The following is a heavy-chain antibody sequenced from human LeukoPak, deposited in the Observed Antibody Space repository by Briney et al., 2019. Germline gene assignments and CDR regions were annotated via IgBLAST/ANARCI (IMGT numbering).Heavy chain of an antibody. CDR3: AREEGYCGGDCYSPWFDP. J-gene: IGHJ5*02. CDR2: IYYSGST. CDR1: GGSISSGDYY. D-gene: IGHD2-21*02. Sequence: SQTPSLTCTVSGGSISSGDYYWSSIRQPPGKGLEWIGYIYYSGSTYYNPSRKSRSTIAVDTSKSQFSLKLSSVTAAATAVYYCAREEGYCGGDCYSPWFDPWGQGTLVTVSS. V-gene: IGHV4-30-4*01.